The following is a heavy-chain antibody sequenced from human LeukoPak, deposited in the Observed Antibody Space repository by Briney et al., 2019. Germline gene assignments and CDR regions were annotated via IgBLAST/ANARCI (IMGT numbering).Heavy chain of an antibody. CDR2: ISASGGTP. D-gene: IGHD1/OR15-1a*01. J-gene: IGHJ4*02. CDR3: ARDLTTSDN. Sequence: GGSLRLSCAASGFTFSSYPMSWVRQAPGKGLEWVSAISASGGTPYYADSVKGRFTISRDNAKNTLYLQMNSLRDEDTALYYCARDLTTSDNWGQGTLVTVSS. V-gene: IGHV3-23*01. CDR1: GFTFSSYP.